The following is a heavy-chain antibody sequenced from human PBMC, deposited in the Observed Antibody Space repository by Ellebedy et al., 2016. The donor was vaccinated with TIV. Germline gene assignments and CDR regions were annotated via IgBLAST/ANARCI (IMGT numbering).Heavy chain of an antibody. J-gene: IGHJ4*02. CDR2: ISSNGGST. V-gene: IGHV3-64D*06. D-gene: IGHD3-3*01. CDR3: VKGDQYYDFWSGPPED. Sequence: PGGSLRLSCSASGFTFSSYAMHWVRQAPGKGLEYVSAISSNGGSTYYADSVKGRFTISRDNSKNTLYLQMSSLRAEDTAVYYCVKGDQYYDFWSGPPEDWGQGTLVTVSS. CDR1: GFTFSSYA.